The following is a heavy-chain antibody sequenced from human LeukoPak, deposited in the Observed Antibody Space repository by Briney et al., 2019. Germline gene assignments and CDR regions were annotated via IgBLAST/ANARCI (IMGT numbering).Heavy chain of an antibody. V-gene: IGHV3-74*01. Sequence: GGSLRLSCAASGFTFSSYWMHWVRQAPGKGLVWVSRIHSDGSSTSYADSVKGRFTISRDNAKNTLYLQMNSLRAEDTAVYYCVKDVEGGLGFDYWGQGTLVTVSS. CDR1: GFTFSSYW. J-gene: IGHJ4*02. D-gene: IGHD5-12*01. CDR3: VKDVEGGLGFDY. CDR2: IHSDGSST.